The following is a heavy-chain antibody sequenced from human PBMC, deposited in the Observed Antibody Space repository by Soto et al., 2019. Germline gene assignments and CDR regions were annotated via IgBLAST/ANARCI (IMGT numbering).Heavy chain of an antibody. V-gene: IGHV3-74*01. Sequence: EVQLVESGGGLVQPGGSLRLSCAASGFTFSGSWMHWVRQAPGKGRIWVSRINGDGSGTSYADFVKGLFTISRDNAKNTRFLQMNGLRAEDTAVYYCARRIFGSGTANDYWGQGTLVTVSS. CDR1: GFTFSGSW. CDR3: ARRIFGSGTANDY. J-gene: IGHJ4*02. D-gene: IGHD3-10*01. CDR2: INGDGSGT.